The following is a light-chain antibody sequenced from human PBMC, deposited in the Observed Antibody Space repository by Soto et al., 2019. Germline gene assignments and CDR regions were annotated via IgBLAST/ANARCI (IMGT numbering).Light chain of an antibody. Sequence: QSVLTQPASVSGTPGQRVTISCSGGSSNIGTSTVNWYHQVPGRAPKLLIYSTNQRPSGAPERFSGSTSGTSASLAINGLQSEDEGVFLCAACDDSQNGPVFGGGTNLTVL. CDR3: AACDDSQNGPV. V-gene: IGLV1-44*01. CDR1: SSNIGTST. J-gene: IGLJ3*02. CDR2: STN.